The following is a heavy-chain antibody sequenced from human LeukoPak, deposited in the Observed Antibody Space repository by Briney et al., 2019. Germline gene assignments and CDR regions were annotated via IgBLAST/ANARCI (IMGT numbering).Heavy chain of an antibody. CDR3: AREATIWFGIKRRGFDY. J-gene: IGHJ4*02. Sequence: ASVKVSCKASGYTFTSYYMHWVRQAPGQGLEWMGIINPSGGSTSYAQKFQGRVTMTRDTSTSTVYMELSSLRSDDTAVYYCAREATIWFGIKRRGFDYWGQGTLVTVSS. CDR2: INPSGGST. CDR1: GYTFTSYY. V-gene: IGHV1-46*01. D-gene: IGHD3-10*01.